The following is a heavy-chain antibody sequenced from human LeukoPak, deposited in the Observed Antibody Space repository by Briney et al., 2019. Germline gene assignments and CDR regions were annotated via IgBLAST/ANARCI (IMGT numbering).Heavy chain of an antibody. D-gene: IGHD3-3*01. CDR1: GGSISNYY. J-gene: IGHJ4*02. CDR3: ARGESWSGYYFDY. Sequence: SETLSLTCSISGGSISNYYWTWLRQSPGKGLEWIGYIYYTGSTNYNPSLKSRVTISVGTSKNQFSLKLSSVTTADTAVYYCARGESWSGYYFDYWGQGTLVTVSS. V-gene: IGHV4-59*01. CDR2: IYYTGST.